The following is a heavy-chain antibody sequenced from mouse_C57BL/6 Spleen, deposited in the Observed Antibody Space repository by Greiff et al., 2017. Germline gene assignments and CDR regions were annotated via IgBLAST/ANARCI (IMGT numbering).Heavy chain of an antibody. CDR1: GYAFTNYL. Sequence: QVQLQQSGAELVRPGSSVKVSCQASGYAFTNYLLEWVKQRPVQGLEWIGVINPGSGGPNYNEKFKGKATLTADKSYSTAYMQLSRQTAEDSAVYCCARRSTAYYFDYWGQGTTVTVSA. J-gene: IGHJ2*01. D-gene: IGHD1-2*01. CDR2: INPGSGGP. V-gene: IGHV1-54*01. CDR3: ARRSTAYYFDY.